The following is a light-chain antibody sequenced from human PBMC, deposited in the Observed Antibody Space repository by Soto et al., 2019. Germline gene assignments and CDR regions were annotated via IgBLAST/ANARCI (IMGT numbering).Light chain of an antibody. J-gene: IGKJ1*01. Sequence: EIVLTQSPGTLSLPPGERATLSCRASQSASSSYLAWYQQKPGQAPRLLIYGASSRATGIPDRFSGSGSGTDFTLTISRLEPEDFAVYYCQQYGSSPWTFGQGTKVEIK. CDR1: QSASSSY. CDR2: GAS. CDR3: QQYGSSPWT. V-gene: IGKV3-20*01.